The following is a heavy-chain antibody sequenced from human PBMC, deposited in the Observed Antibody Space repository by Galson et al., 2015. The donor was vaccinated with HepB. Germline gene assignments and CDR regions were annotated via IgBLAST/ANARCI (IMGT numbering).Heavy chain of an antibody. CDR1: GGSFSGYY. J-gene: IGHJ4*02. D-gene: IGHD3-3*01. V-gene: IGHV4-34*09. Sequence: TLSLTCAVYGGSFSGYYWTWIRQSPGKGLEWIGYIYYSGSTYYKPSLKSRLTISIDTSKNQFSLRLRSVTAADTAVYYCARKARSAYSDFWSGYFDYWGQGTLVTVSS. CDR3: ARKARSAYSDFWSGYFDY. CDR2: IYYSGST.